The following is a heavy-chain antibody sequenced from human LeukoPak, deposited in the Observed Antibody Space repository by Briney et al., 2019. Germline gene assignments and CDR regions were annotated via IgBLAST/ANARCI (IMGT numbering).Heavy chain of an antibody. CDR1: GFTFSSYA. D-gene: IGHD4-17*01. CDR3: AKYGDYGDY. V-gene: IGHV3-23*01. Sequence: PGGSLRLSCAASGFTFSSYAMSWVRQAPGEGLEWVSAISGSGRSTNYADSVKGRFTISRDNSKNTLYLQMNSLRAEDTAVYYCAKYGDYGDYWGQGTLVTVSS. CDR2: ISGSGRST. J-gene: IGHJ4*02.